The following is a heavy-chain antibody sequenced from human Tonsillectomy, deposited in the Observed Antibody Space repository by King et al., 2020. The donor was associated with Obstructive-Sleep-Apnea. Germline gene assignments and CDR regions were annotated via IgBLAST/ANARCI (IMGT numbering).Heavy chain of an antibody. CDR1: GFTFSIHA. D-gene: IGHD3-22*01. Sequence: VQLVESGGGLVQPGGSLRLSCAASGFTFSIHAMSWVRQAPGKVLDWVTAITGSGGSTYYADSVKGRFTISRDNSKNTLYVQMNSLRADDTAVYYCARDKVYYDSSGPSRYFDLWGRGTLVTVSS. CDR2: ITGSGGST. J-gene: IGHJ2*01. V-gene: IGHV3-23*04. CDR3: ARDKVYYDSSGPSRYFDL.